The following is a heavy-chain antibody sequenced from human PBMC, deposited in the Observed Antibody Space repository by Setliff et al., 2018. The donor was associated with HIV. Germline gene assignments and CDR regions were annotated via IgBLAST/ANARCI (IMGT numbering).Heavy chain of an antibody. V-gene: IGHV4-39*07. CDR3: ARDGVVPPGSYYHVDV. D-gene: IGHD2-2*01. CDR2: IYYSGGT. Sequence: SETLSLTCTVSGGSISSGSYYWGWIRQPPGKGLEWIGSIYYSGGTYYKPSLKSRGTISVDTSKNQFSLKLSSVTAADTAVYYCARDGVVPPGSYYHVDVWGNGTTVTVS. CDR1: GGSISSGSYY. J-gene: IGHJ6*03.